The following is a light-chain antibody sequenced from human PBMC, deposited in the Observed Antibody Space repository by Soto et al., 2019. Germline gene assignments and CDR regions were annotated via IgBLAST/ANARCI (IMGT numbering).Light chain of an antibody. Sequence: EIVMTQSPATLSLSPGERATLSCRASQTTNNYLAWYQHKPGQAPRLLIDGASTRATGIPARFSGSGSGTEFTLTISSLQSEDFAVYYCQRYNSWPLTFGGGTKVDIK. CDR2: GAS. J-gene: IGKJ4*01. V-gene: IGKV3-15*01. CDR3: QRYNSWPLT. CDR1: QTTNNY.